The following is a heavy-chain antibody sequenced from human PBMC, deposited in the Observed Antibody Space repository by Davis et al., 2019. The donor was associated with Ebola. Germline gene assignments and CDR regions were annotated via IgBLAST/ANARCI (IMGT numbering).Heavy chain of an antibody. CDR1: GFAFRHFA. Sequence: GESLKISCAASGFAFRHFAMTWVRQAPGKGLEWVSGMSDTGDWTHYADSVKGRFTIFRDNSRNILYLQMNSLRVEDTALYYCAKAGTTLLPNLDFDYWGQGTLVTVSS. J-gene: IGHJ4*02. CDR3: AKAGTTLLPNLDFDY. D-gene: IGHD1-7*01. CDR2: MSDTGDWT. V-gene: IGHV3-23*01.